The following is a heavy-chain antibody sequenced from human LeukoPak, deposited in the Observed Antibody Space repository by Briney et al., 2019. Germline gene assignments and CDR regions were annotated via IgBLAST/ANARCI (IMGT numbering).Heavy chain of an antibody. CDR1: GGTFSSYA. V-gene: IGHV1-69*13. J-gene: IGHJ1*01. CDR3: AIPLVPAAIPEYFQH. CDR2: IIPIFGTA. Sequence: ASVKVSCKASGGTFSSYAISWVRQAPGQGLEWMGGIIPIFGTANYAQKFQGRVTITADESTSTAYMELSSLRSEDTAVYYCAIPLVPAAIPEYFQHWGQGTLVTVSS. D-gene: IGHD2-2*02.